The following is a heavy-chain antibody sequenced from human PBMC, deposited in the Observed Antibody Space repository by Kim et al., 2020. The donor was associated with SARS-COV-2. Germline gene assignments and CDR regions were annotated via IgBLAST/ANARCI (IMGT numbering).Heavy chain of an antibody. CDR3: ARTSGYYSYFDY. J-gene: IGHJ4*02. Sequence: NYNPSLKSRVTMSVDTSKNQFSLKLSSVTAADTAVYYCARTSGYYSYFDYWGQGTLVTVSS. D-gene: IGHD3-22*01. V-gene: IGHV4-4*07.